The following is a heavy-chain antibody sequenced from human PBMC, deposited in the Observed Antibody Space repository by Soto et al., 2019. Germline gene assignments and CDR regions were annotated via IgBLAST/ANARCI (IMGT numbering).Heavy chain of an antibody. Sequence: EVQLLESGGGLVQPGGSLRLSCEVSGFTFSTYAMSWVRQAPGKGLEWVSGISGSGGTTYYADSVKGRFTISRDNSKNTLYLQMNSLRAEDTAVYYCAKDIGTSKLYYSHYWGQGTLVTVSS. CDR2: ISGSGGTT. D-gene: IGHD2-15*01. J-gene: IGHJ4*02. CDR3: AKDIGTSKLYYSHY. V-gene: IGHV3-23*01. CDR1: GFTFSTYA.